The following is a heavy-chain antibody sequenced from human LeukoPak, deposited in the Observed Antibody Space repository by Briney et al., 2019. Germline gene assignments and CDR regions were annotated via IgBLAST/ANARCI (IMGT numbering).Heavy chain of an antibody. V-gene: IGHV1-2*02. D-gene: IGHD6-19*01. CDR1: GYTFTGYY. Sequence: GASVKVSCKASGYTFTGYYMHWVRQAPGQELEWMGWINPNSGGTNYAQKFQGRVTMTRDTSISTAYMELSRLRSDDTAVYYCASIGIAVAGPYMDVWGKGTTVTVSS. CDR3: ASIGIAVAGPYMDV. J-gene: IGHJ6*03. CDR2: INPNSGGT.